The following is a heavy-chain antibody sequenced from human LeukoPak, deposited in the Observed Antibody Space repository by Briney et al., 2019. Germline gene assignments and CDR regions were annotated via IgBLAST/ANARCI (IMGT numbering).Heavy chain of an antibody. Sequence: PGRSLRLSCAASGFTFSSYGMHWVRQAPGKGLEWVAVIWYDGSNKYYADSVKGRFTISRDNSKNTLYLQMNSLRAEDTAVYYCAKDSESYCTNGVCYVDAFDIWGQGTMVTVSS. CDR1: GFTFSSYG. CDR3: AKDSESYCTNGVCYVDAFDI. V-gene: IGHV3-33*06. D-gene: IGHD2-8*01. CDR2: IWYDGSNK. J-gene: IGHJ3*02.